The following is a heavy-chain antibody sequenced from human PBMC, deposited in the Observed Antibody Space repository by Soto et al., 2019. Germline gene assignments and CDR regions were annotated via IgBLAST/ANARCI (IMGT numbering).Heavy chain of an antibody. Sequence: QVRLVQSGAEVKKPGASGSISCKTSGFTFTTYFIHGVRQAPGQGLGWLGMIDPSGGSTTYAQKYQGRITMTSDMSTSTVYMELSSLRSEDTAVYYCARVPYDTTGYYAFWGQGTLVTVSS. V-gene: IGHV1-46*01. CDR3: ARVPYDTTGYYAF. CDR2: IDPSGGST. J-gene: IGHJ4*02. D-gene: IGHD3-22*01. CDR1: GFTFTTYF.